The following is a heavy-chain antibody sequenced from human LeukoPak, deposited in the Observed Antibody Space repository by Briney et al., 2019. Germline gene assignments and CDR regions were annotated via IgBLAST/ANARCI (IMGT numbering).Heavy chain of an antibody. V-gene: IGHV4-39*01. J-gene: IGHJ5*02. D-gene: IGHD3-22*01. Sequence: PSETLSLTCTVSGVSISSSYSYWGWIRQPPGMGLEWIGSIYYTGNTHYNASLKSQVSISIDTSKNQFSLKLSSVTAADTAVYYCACYDSSGYYKPHTWFDPWGQGTLVTVSS. CDR3: ACYDSSGYYKPHTWFDP. CDR1: GVSISSSYSY. CDR2: IYYTGNT.